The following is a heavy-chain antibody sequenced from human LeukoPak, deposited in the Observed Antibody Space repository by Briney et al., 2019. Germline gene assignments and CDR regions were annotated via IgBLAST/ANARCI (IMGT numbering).Heavy chain of an antibody. CDR2: IYTSGST. CDR1: GGSISSYY. CDR3: ARDRIAVAGDYFDY. D-gene: IGHD6-19*01. Sequence: PSETLSLTCTVSGGSISSYYWSWIRQPAGKGLEWIGRIYTSGSTNYNPSLKSRVTMSVDTSKNQLSLKLSSVTAADTAVYYCARDRIAVAGDYFDYWGQGTLVTVSS. V-gene: IGHV4-4*07. J-gene: IGHJ4*02.